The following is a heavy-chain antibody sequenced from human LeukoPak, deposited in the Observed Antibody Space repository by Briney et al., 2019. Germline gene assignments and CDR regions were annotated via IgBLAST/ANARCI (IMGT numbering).Heavy chain of an antibody. J-gene: IGHJ2*01. CDR1: GYTFINYG. Sequence: ASVKVSCKASGYTFINYGFTWVRQAPGQGVEWMGWISGYNGNTNYLQKFQGRVTMTTDTSTNTVYMELRSLSSDDTAVYYCARVSTNSRVGGYDPQWYFDLWGRGTLVTVSS. CDR3: ARVSTNSRVGGYDPQWYFDL. V-gene: IGHV1-18*04. D-gene: IGHD5-12*01. CDR2: ISGYNGNT.